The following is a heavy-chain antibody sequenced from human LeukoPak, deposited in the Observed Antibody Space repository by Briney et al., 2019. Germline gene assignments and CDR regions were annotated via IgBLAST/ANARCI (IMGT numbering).Heavy chain of an antibody. Sequence: ASVKVSCKASGYTFTGYYMHWVRQAPGQGLEWMGWINPNSGGTNYAQKFQGRVTMTRDTSISTAYMELSRLRSDDTAVYYCASDSPDYGSGSYYKGWFDPWGQGTLVTVSS. CDR3: ASDSPDYGSGSYYKGWFDP. V-gene: IGHV1-2*02. J-gene: IGHJ5*02. CDR2: INPNSGGT. CDR1: GYTFTGYY. D-gene: IGHD3-10*01.